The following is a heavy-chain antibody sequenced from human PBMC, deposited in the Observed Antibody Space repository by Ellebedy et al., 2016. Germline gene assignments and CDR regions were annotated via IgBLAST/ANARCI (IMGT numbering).Heavy chain of an antibody. Sequence: GGSLRLSCAASAFTVSSYAMSWVRQAPGKGLEWVSAIGGGIENTFYAESVKGRFTISRDTSKNTLYLQMNSLRAEDTAVYFCASRVGGSYYWGRGTLVTVAS. CDR3: ASRVGGSYY. V-gene: IGHV3-23*01. D-gene: IGHD2-15*01. CDR1: AFTVSSYA. CDR2: IGGGIENT. J-gene: IGHJ4*02.